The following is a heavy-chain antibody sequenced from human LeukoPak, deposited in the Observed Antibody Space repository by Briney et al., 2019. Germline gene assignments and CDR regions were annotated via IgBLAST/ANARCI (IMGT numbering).Heavy chain of an antibody. CDR1: GFTVSSNY. D-gene: IGHD3-9*01. J-gene: IGHJ4*02. CDR3: ARLDILTGYYPLDY. CDR2: IYSGGST. V-gene: IGHV3-66*04. Sequence: GWSLRLSCAASGFTVSSNYMSWVRQAPGKGLEWVSVIYSGGSTYYADSVKGRFTISRDNSKNTLYLQMNSLRAEDTAVYYCARLDILTGYYPLDYWGQGTLVTVSS.